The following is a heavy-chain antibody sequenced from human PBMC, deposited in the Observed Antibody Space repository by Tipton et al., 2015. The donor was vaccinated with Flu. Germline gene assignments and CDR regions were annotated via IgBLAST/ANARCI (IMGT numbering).Heavy chain of an antibody. CDR1: GLDLSSYG. Sequence: SLRLSCVASGLDLSSYGMHWVRQAPGKGLEWVAVLSYDGTKSHYADSLEGRFTISRDNSKNTLYLLMNRLRPEDTAVYYCAKDAVFLHYDSSGYMGPLDSWGQGTPVTVSS. J-gene: IGHJ4*02. CDR2: LSYDGTKS. CDR3: AKDAVFLHYDSSGYMGPLDS. V-gene: IGHV3-30*18. D-gene: IGHD3-22*01.